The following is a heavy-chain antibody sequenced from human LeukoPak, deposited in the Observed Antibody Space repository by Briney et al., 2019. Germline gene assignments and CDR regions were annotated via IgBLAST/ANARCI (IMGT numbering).Heavy chain of an antibody. CDR2: ISDSGGST. CDR1: GFTFRVYA. V-gene: IGHV3-23*01. D-gene: IGHD3-10*01. CDR3: ARFGVYDYGDY. J-gene: IGHJ4*02. Sequence: PGGSLRLSCAASGFTFRVYAMSWVRRAPGKGLEWVSTISDSGGSTYYADSVKGRFTLSRDNSKNTLYLQVNSLRAEDTAVYYCARFGVYDYGDYVGQGTLVTVSS.